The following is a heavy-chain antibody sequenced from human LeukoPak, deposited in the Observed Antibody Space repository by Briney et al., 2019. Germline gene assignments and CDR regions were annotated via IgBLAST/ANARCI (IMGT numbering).Heavy chain of an antibody. CDR2: IRYDGSNK. CDR1: GFTFSSYG. Sequence: PGGSLRLSCAASGFTFSSYGMHWVRQAPGKGLEWVAFIRYDGSNKYYADSVKGRFTISRDNSKNTLYLQMNSLRAEDTAVYYCAKLWELRFRIVGATRMVGYWGQGTLVTVSS. J-gene: IGHJ4*02. V-gene: IGHV3-30*02. D-gene: IGHD1-26*01. CDR3: AKLWELRFRIVGATRMVGY.